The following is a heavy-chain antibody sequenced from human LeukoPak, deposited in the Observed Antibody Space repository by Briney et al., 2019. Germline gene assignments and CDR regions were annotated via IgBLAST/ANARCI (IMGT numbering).Heavy chain of an antibody. D-gene: IGHD2-2*02. V-gene: IGHV3-48*04. CDR3: ARDPYCSSTSCYTIAFDI. Sequence: GGSLRLSCAASGFTFSSYSMNWVRQAPGKGLEWVSYISSSSSTIYYADSVKGRFTISRDNAKNSLYLQMNSLRAEDTAVYYCARDPYCSSTSCYTIAFDIWGQGTMVTVSS. CDR2: ISSSSSTI. CDR1: GFTFSSYS. J-gene: IGHJ3*02.